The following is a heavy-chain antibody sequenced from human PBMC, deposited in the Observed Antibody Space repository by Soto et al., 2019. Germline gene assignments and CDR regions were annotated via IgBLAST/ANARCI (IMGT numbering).Heavy chain of an antibody. V-gene: IGHV4-4*02. CDR2: IYHSGST. CDR3: ASARYDSSGYYYPDY. Sequence: SETLSLTCAVSGGSITSSNWWNWVRQPPGKGLEWIGEIYHSGSTNYNPSLKSRVTISVDKSKNQFSLNLSSVTAADTAVYYCASARYDSSGYYYPDYWGQRTLVTVSS. J-gene: IGHJ4*02. CDR1: GGSITSSNW. D-gene: IGHD3-22*01.